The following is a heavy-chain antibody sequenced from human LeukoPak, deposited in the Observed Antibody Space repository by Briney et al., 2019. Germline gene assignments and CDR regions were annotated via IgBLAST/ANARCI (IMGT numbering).Heavy chain of an antibody. Sequence: ASVKVSCKASGYTFTDYYMHWVRQAPGQGLEWMGWINPNSGGTNYARRFQGRVTMTRDTSISTAYMELSRLRSDDTAVYYCARSPYGYYYDSSGYYYKDYWGQGTLVTVSS. D-gene: IGHD3-22*01. CDR1: GYTFTDYY. V-gene: IGHV1-2*02. CDR2: INPNSGGT. CDR3: ARSPYGYYYDSSGYYYKDY. J-gene: IGHJ4*02.